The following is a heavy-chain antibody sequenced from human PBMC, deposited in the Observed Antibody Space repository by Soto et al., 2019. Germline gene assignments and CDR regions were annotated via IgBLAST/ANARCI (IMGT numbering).Heavy chain of an antibody. V-gene: IGHV4-59*01. CDR2: IDYYGST. D-gene: IGHD3-9*01. J-gene: IGHJ3*02. Sequence: LPLTCTVSGGSISGYYWSWIRQPPGKRLEWIGYIDYYGSTNYNPSLKSRVTISVDTSKKQFSLNLGSVTAADTAIYYCARYFECPSGFYIWGQGTMVPVAS. CDR1: GGSISGYY. CDR3: ARYFECPSGFYI.